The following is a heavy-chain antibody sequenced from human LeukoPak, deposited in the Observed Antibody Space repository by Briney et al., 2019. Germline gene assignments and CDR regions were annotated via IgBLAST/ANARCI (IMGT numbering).Heavy chain of an antibody. CDR1: GGSISSGGYS. J-gene: IGHJ4*02. CDR2: IYHSGST. Sequence: SETLSLTCAVSGGSISSGGYSWSWIRQPPGKGLEWIGYIYHSGSTYYNPSLESRVTISVDRSKNQFSLKLSSVTAADTAVYYRARGYDSSGLADYWGQGTLVTVSS. V-gene: IGHV4-30-2*01. D-gene: IGHD3-22*01. CDR3: ARGYDSSGLADY.